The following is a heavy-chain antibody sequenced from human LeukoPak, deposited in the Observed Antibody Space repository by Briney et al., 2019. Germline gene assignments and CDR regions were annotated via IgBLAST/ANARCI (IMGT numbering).Heavy chain of an antibody. Sequence: GGSLRLSCAASGFTFTTFGIHWVRQAPGKGLEWVAAISPHGDIEYYTDSVKGRFTISRGNSKNMIYLQMNSLRGEDSAVYYCAKINNNDDYWGQGNLVTVSS. J-gene: IGHJ4*02. D-gene: IGHD1/OR15-1a*01. CDR1: GFTFTTFG. V-gene: IGHV3-30*18. CDR2: ISPHGDIE. CDR3: AKINNNDDY.